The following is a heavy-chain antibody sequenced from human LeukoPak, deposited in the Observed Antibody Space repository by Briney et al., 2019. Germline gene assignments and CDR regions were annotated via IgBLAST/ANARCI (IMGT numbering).Heavy chain of an antibody. V-gene: IGHV3-30*18. J-gene: IGHJ3*01. CDR1: GFTFSSYD. Sequence: GGSLRLSCAASGFTFSSYDMHWVRQAPGKGLEWVAVISYDGSNKYYADSVKGRFTISRDNSKKTLYLQMNSLRAEDTAVYYCAKGKVNHDGALDAWGQGTLVTVSS. D-gene: IGHD2-21*01. CDR3: AKGKVNHDGALDA. CDR2: ISYDGSNK.